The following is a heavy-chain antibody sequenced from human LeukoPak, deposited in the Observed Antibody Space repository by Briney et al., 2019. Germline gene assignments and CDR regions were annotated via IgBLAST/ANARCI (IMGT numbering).Heavy chain of an antibody. CDR2: INAGNGNT. J-gene: IGHJ4*02. V-gene: IGHV1-3*01. Sequence: ASVKVSCKASGYTFTSYAMHWVRQAPGQRLEWMGWINAGNGNTKYSQKFQGRVTITRDTSASTAYMELSSLRSEDTAVYYCAREGIPSFKGAGTGDFDYWGQGTLVTVSS. CDR1: GYTFTSYA. D-gene: IGHD2-8*02. CDR3: AREGIPSFKGAGTGDFDY.